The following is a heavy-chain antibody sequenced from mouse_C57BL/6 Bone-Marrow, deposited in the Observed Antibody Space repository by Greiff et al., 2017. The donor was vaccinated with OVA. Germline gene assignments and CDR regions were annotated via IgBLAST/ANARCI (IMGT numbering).Heavy chain of an antibody. CDR1: GYSITSGYY. J-gene: IGHJ1*03. V-gene: IGHV3-6*01. Sequence: EVKLQESGPGLVKPSQSLSLTCSVTGYSITSGYYWNWIRQFPGNKLEWMGYISYDGSNNYNPSLKNRISITRDTSKNQFFLKLNSVTTEDTATYYCARNYCYWYFDVWGTGTTVTVSS. CDR3: ARNYCYWYFDV. CDR2: ISYDGSN. D-gene: IGHD1-1*02.